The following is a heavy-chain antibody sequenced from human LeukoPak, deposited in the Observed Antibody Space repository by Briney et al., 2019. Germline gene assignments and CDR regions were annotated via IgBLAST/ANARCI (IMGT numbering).Heavy chain of an antibody. CDR1: GFTVGNNY. CDR2: IYSVGST. D-gene: IGHD2-21*02. Sequence: GGSLRLSCAASGFTVGNNYVTWVRQAPGKGLEWVSIIYSVGSTHYADSVKGRFTISRDNSKNTLYLQMNSLRAEDTAIYYCAGSVAYCGGDCRLGDYWGQGTLVTASS. J-gene: IGHJ4*02. CDR3: AGSVAYCGGDCRLGDY. V-gene: IGHV3-66*01.